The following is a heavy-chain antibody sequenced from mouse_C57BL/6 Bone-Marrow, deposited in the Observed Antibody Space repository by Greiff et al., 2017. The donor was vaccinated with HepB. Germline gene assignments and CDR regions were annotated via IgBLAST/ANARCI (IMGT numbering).Heavy chain of an antibody. Sequence: EVQRVESGGGLVKPGGSLKLSCAASGFTFSSYAMSWVRQTPEKRLEWVATISDGGSYTYYPDNVKGRFTISRDNAKNNLYLQMSHLKSEDTAMYYCARDENDGYQVPGGPWFAYWGQGTLVTVSA. V-gene: IGHV5-4*01. CDR2: ISDGGSYT. D-gene: IGHD2-3*01. CDR3: ARDENDGYQVPGGPWFAY. CDR1: GFTFSSYA. J-gene: IGHJ3*01.